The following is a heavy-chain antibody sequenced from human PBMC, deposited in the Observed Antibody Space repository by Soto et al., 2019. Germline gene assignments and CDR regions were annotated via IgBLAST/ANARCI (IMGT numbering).Heavy chain of an antibody. J-gene: IGHJ6*02. V-gene: IGHV3-23*01. D-gene: IGHD6-13*01. CDR1: GFTFTTYA. CDR3: AKSEQLRHYYYGMDV. CDR2: ISTTGETI. Sequence: GGSLRLSCIASGFTFTTYAMNWVRQAPGKGLEWISYISTTGETIYYADSVKGRFTISRDNSKNTLYLQMNSLRAEDTAVYYCAKSEQLRHYYYGMDVWGQGTTVTVSS.